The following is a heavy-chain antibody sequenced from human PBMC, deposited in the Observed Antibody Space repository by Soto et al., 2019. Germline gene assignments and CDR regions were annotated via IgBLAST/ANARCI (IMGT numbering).Heavy chain of an antibody. D-gene: IGHD1-1*01. CDR1: GGSISSYY. J-gene: IGHJ4*02. Sequence: SETLSLTCTVSGGSISSYYWSWIRQPPGKGLEWIGYIYYSGSTNYNPSLKSRVTISVDTSKNQFSLKLSSVTAADTAVYYCARDRGTTGTTDYFDYWGQGTLVTVSS. CDR3: ARDRGTTGTTDYFDY. CDR2: IYYSGST. V-gene: IGHV4-59*01.